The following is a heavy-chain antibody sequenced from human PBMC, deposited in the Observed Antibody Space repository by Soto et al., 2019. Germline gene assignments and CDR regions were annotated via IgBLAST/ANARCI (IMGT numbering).Heavy chain of an antibody. J-gene: IGHJ4*02. CDR3: ARDRSPYDFDY. D-gene: IGHD4-17*01. CDR2: IIPIFGTA. CDR1: GGTFSSYA. V-gene: IGHV1-69*13. Sequence: GASVKVSCKASGGTFSSYAISWLRQSAGQGLEWMGGIIPIFGTANYAQKFKGRVTITADESTSTAYMELSSVTAADTAVYYCARDRSPYDFDYWGQGTLVTVSS.